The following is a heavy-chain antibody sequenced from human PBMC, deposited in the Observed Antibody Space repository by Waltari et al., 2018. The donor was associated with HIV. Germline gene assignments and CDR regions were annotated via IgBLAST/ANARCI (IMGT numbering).Heavy chain of an antibody. CDR2: FDPGQSKT. J-gene: IGHJ5*02. CDR3: TTEGLYCSCGTCYSRFDP. CDR1: GYTLSELS. D-gene: IGHD2-15*01. V-gene: IGHV1-24*01. Sequence: QVPLVQSGAEVKKPGASVKVSCKVSGYTLSELSMHWVRQAPGKGLEWMGGFDPGQSKTIDSMNFQGRVTMTEDAATDTAYMELCSLVSEDTAVYYCTTEGLYCSCGTCYSRFDPWGQGTLVTVSS.